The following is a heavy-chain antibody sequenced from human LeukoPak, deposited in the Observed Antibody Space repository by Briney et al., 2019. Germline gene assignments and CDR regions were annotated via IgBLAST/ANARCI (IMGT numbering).Heavy chain of an antibody. V-gene: IGHV1-2*02. CDR1: GYTFTSYY. CDR3: ARDYGEYYYESSGYYGGFDY. J-gene: IGHJ4*02. D-gene: IGHD3-22*01. CDR2: INPNRCGT. Sequence: ASVKVSCKASGYTFTSYYMHWVRQAPGQGLEWMGWINPNRCGTNYAQKCQGRVTMTRDTSISTAYMELSRLRSDDTAVYYCARDYGEYYYESSGYYGGFDYWGQGTLVTVSS.